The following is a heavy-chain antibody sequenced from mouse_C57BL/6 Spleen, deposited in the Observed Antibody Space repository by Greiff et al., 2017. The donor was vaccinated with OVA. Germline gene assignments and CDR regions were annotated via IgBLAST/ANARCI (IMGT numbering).Heavy chain of an antibody. Sequence: QVQLKQSGAELVRPGASVTLSCKASGYTFTDYEMHWVKQTPVHGLEWIGAIDPETGGTAYNQKFKGKAILTAGKSSSTAYMELRSLTSEDSAVYYCTRGGLGEDFDVWGTGTTVTVSS. CDR2: IDPETGGT. CDR1: GYTFTDYE. V-gene: IGHV1-15*01. D-gene: IGHD4-1*01. J-gene: IGHJ1*03. CDR3: TRGGLGEDFDV.